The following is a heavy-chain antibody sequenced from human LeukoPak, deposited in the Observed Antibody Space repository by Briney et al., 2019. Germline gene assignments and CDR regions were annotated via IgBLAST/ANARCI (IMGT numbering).Heavy chain of an antibody. CDR1: GGSISSSSYS. J-gene: IGHJ6*02. D-gene: IGHD5-18*01. CDR2: IYYSGST. CDR3: ARTTGYSYGMGYYYYGMDV. Sequence: SETLSLTCTVSGGSISSSSYSWGWIRQPPGKGLEWIGSIYYSGSTYYNPSLKSRVTISVDTSKNQFSLKLSSVTAADTAVYYCARTTGYSYGMGYYYYGMDVWGQGTTVTVSS. V-gene: IGHV4-39*01.